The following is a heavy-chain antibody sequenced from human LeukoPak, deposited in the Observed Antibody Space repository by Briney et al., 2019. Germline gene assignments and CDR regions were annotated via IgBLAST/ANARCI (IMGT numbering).Heavy chain of an antibody. CDR1: GFTFSSYS. J-gene: IGHJ4*02. Sequence: GGSLRLSCAASGFTFSSYSMNWVRQAPGKGLEWVSYISGTGSSIYYTDSVKGRFTISRDNAKSSLYLQMNSLRAEDTAVYYCARGWKYFDYWGQGTLVTVSS. CDR2: ISGTGSSI. CDR3: ARGWKYFDY. V-gene: IGHV3-48*04. D-gene: IGHD1-1*01.